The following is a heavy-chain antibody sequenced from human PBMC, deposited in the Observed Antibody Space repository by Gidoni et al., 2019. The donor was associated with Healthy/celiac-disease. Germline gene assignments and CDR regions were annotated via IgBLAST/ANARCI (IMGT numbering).Heavy chain of an antibody. J-gene: IGHJ4*02. CDR2: ISSSSSYI. D-gene: IGHD6-13*01. V-gene: IGHV3-21*01. Sequence: EVQLVESGGGLVKPGGSLRLSCASSGVTFSSYSMNWVRQAPGKGLEWVSSISSSSSYIYYADSVKGRFTISRDNAKNSLYLQMNSLRAEDTAVYYCARGIAAADYWGQGTLVTVSS. CDR1: GVTFSSYS. CDR3: ARGIAAADY.